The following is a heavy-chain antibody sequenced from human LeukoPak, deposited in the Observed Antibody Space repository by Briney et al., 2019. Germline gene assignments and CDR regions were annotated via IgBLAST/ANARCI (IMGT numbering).Heavy chain of an antibody. J-gene: IGHJ6*03. D-gene: IGHD5-18*01. Sequence: SETLSLTCAVYGGSFSGYYWSWIRQPPGKGLEWIGSIYYSGSTKYNPSLKSRVTISVDTSKNQFSLKLSSVTAADTAVYYCARERGRSYGSVPYYYFYMDVWGKGTTVTVSS. CDR3: ARERGRSYGSVPYYYFYMDV. CDR1: GGSFSGYY. CDR2: IYYSGST. V-gene: IGHV4-59*01.